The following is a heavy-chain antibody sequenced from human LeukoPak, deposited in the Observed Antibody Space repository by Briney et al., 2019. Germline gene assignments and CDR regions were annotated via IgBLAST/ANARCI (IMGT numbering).Heavy chain of an antibody. Sequence: PSQTLSLTCAVSGGSISSGGYSWSWIRQPPGKGLEWIGYIYYSGSTNYNPSLKSRVTISVDTSKNQFSLQLSSVTAADTAVYYCARHGSGGDAYWGQGTLVTVSS. CDR3: ARHGSGGDAY. D-gene: IGHD2-21*02. J-gene: IGHJ4*02. V-gene: IGHV4-30-4*07. CDR2: IYYSGST. CDR1: GGSISSGGYS.